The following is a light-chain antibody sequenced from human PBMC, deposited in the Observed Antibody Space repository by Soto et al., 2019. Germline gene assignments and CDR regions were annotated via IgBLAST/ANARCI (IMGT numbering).Light chain of an antibody. CDR1: QSVSSY. CDR2: DAS. J-gene: IGKJ4*01. V-gene: IGKV3-11*01. Sequence: EIVLTQSPATLSLSPGERATLSCRASQSVSSYLAWYQQKPGQAPRLLIYDASNRATGIPARFSGSGSGTDFTLTLSSLEPEDFAVYYCQQRSNWPPTITFGGGTKVEIK. CDR3: QQRSNWPPTIT.